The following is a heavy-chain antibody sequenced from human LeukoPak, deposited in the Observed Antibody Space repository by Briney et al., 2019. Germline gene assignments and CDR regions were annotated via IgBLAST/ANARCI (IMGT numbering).Heavy chain of an antibody. CDR2: INPSGGST. CDR1: GYTFTSYY. J-gene: IGHJ4*02. Sequence: ASVKVSCKASGYTFTSYYMHWVRQAPGQGLEWMGIINPSGGSTSYAQKFQGRVTMTRDTSTSTAYMELRSLRSDDTAVYYCARDRLGGWNDGWGQGTLVTVSS. V-gene: IGHV1-46*01. D-gene: IGHD1-1*01. CDR3: ARDRLGGWNDG.